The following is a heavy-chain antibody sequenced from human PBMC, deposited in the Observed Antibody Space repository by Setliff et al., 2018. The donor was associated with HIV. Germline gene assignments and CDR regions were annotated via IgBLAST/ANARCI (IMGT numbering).Heavy chain of an antibody. J-gene: IGHJ6*03. D-gene: IGHD3-22*01. V-gene: IGHV4-4*08. CDR3: ARGPGHDSSGYYYDYYYMDV. Sequence: PSETLSLTCTVSGCSISSYYWSWIRQPPGKGLEWIGYIYTSGSTNYNPSLKSRVTISVDTSKNQFSLKLSSVTAADTAVYYCARGPGHDSSGYYYDYYYMDVWGKGTTVTVSS. CDR2: IYTSGST. CDR1: GCSISSYY.